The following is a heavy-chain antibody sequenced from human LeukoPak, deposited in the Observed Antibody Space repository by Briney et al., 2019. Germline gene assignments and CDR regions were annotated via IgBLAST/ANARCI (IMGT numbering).Heavy chain of an antibody. V-gene: IGHV3-53*01. J-gene: IGHJ5*02. CDR1: GFTVSSNY. CDR2: IYSGGST. CDR3: ARDSGKGENWFDP. D-gene: IGHD3-16*01. Sequence: GGSLRLSCAASGFTVSSNYMSWVRQAPGKGLEWVSVIYSGGSTYYADSVKGRYTISRDNSKNTLYLQMNSLRAEDTAVYYCARDSGKGENWFDPWGQGTLVTVSS.